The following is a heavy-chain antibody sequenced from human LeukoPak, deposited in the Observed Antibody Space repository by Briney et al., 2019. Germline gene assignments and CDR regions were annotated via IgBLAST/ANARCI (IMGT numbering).Heavy chain of an antibody. Sequence: PGGSLRLSCAASGFTFSSYAMSWVRQAPGKGLEWVSAISGSGGSTYYADSVKGRFTISRDNSKNTLYLQMNSLRAEDTAVYYCAKDQDLLWYGGDAFDIWGQGTKVTVSS. CDR2: ISGSGGST. D-gene: IGHD3-10*01. V-gene: IGHV3-23*01. CDR1: GFTFSSYA. J-gene: IGHJ3*02. CDR3: AKDQDLLWYGGDAFDI.